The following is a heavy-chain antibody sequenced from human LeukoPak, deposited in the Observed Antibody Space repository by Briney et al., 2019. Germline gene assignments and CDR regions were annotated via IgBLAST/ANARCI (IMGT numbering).Heavy chain of an antibody. CDR2: ISWNSGNI. CDR1: GFTFDDYA. V-gene: IGHV3-9*01. CDR3: AKDTGPNIAVADLFDY. D-gene: IGHD6-19*01. Sequence: PGRSLRLSCAASGFTFDDYAMHWVRQAPGKGLEWVSGISWNSGNIGYADSVKGRFSISRDNAKNSLYLQMNSLGTEDTALYYCAKDTGPNIAVADLFDYWGQGTLVTVSS. J-gene: IGHJ4*02.